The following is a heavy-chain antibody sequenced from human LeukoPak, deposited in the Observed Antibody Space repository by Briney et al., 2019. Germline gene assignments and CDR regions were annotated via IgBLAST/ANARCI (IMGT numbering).Heavy chain of an antibody. CDR2: IKKDGSER. V-gene: IGHV3-7*01. Sequence: GGSLRLSXAASGFTFSSYWMNWVRQAPGKGLEWEANIKKDGSERYYVDSVKGRFTISRDNTKKSLYLQMNTLRAEDTAVYYCARDLAGPPQEAFDIWGQGTMVTVSS. J-gene: IGHJ3*02. CDR1: GFTFSSYW. CDR3: ARDLAGPPQEAFDI.